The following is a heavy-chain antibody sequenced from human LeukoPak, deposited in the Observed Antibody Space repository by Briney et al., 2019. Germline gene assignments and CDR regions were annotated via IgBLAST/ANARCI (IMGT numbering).Heavy chain of an antibody. CDR1: GGSISSSSYY. V-gene: IGHV4-39*07. CDR2: IYYSGST. J-gene: IGHJ3*02. Sequence: SETLSLTCTVSGGSISSSSYYWGWIRQPPGKGLEWIGSIYYSGSTYYNPSLKSRVTISVDTSKNQFSLKLSSVTAADTAVYYCARGLVGATGYTFDIWGQGTMVTVSS. CDR3: ARGLVGATGYTFDI. D-gene: IGHD1-26*01.